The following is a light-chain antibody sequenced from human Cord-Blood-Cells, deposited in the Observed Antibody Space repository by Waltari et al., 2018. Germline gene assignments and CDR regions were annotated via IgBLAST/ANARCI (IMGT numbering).Light chain of an antibody. J-gene: IGKJ4*02. V-gene: IGKV4-1*01. CDR1: QSVLYSTNNKNY. CDR3: QQYYSTPRT. Sequence: DIVMTQSPDSLAVSLGERATINCKSSQSVLYSTNNKNYLAWYQQKPGQPPQLLIYWSSTRESGVLDLFSGSGSGTDFSLTISSLQAEDVAVYDCQQYYSTPRTFGGGTKVEIK. CDR2: WSS.